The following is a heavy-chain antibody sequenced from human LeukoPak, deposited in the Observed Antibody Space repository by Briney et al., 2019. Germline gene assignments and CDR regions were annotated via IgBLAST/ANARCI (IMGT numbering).Heavy chain of an antibody. J-gene: IGHJ3*02. D-gene: IGHD3-10*01. CDR2: ISAYNGNT. CDR1: GYTFTSYG. CDR3: ARDSRVTMVRGPPLPEAFDI. Sequence: ASVKVSCKASGYTFTSYGISWVRQAPGQGLEWMGWISAYNGNTNYAQKLQGRVTMTTDTSTSTAYMELRSLRSDDTAVYYCARDSRVTMVRGPPLPEAFDIWGQGTMVTVSS. V-gene: IGHV1-18*04.